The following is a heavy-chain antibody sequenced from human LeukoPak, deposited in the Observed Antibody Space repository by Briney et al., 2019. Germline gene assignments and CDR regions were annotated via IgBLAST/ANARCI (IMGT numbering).Heavy chain of an antibody. D-gene: IGHD3-10*01. Sequence: GGSLRLSYAASGFTFSSNWMAWVRQAPGKGLEWVANINVDGSEKYCVDSVKGRFTISRDNAKDSLNLQMNSLRVEGTAVYYCARDRGWADLDWGQGTLVTVSS. CDR1: GFTFSSNW. CDR2: INVDGSEK. CDR3: ARDRGWADLD. J-gene: IGHJ4*02. V-gene: IGHV3-7*01.